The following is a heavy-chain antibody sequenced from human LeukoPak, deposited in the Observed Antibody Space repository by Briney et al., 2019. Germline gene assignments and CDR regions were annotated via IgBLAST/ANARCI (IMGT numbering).Heavy chain of an antibody. Sequence: KPSETLSLTCTVPGGSISPYYWNWIRQPPGKGLEWIGYIYYSGSTIYNPSLKSRVTISVDTSKNQFSLKLDSVTAADTAVYYCARNGVAPGTNYYYMDVWGKGTTVTVSS. CDR2: IYYSGST. CDR3: ARNGVAPGTNYYYMDV. CDR1: GGSISPYY. V-gene: IGHV4-59*01. D-gene: IGHD6-13*01. J-gene: IGHJ6*03.